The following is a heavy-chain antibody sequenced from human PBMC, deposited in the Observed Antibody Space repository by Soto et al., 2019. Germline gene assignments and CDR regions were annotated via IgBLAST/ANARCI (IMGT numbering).Heavy chain of an antibody. CDR1: GFTVSNNY. V-gene: IGHV3-53*01. D-gene: IGHD3-10*01. CDR3: ARPAGGGGY. Sequence: VQLVESGGGLIQPGGSLRLSCAVSGFTVSNNYMSWVRQAPGKGLEGVSVIYSGGYTAYGDSVKGRFTISRDNSKNTLYLQKNRQSADDRAVYFWARPAGGGGYWGQGTLVTVSS. J-gene: IGHJ4*02. CDR2: IYSGGYT.